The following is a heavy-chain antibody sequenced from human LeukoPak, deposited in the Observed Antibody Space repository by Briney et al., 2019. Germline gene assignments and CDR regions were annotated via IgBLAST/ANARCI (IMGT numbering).Heavy chain of an antibody. CDR2: IWYDGSNK. Sequence: GGSLRLSCAASGFTFSSYGMHWVRQAPGKGLEWVAVIWYDGSNKYYADSVKGRFTISRDNSKNTLYLQMNSLRAEDTAVYYCARDHYYYGSGSYLDYWGQGTLVTVSS. J-gene: IGHJ4*02. CDR1: GFTFSSYG. CDR3: ARDHYYYGSGSYLDY. D-gene: IGHD3-10*01. V-gene: IGHV3-33*01.